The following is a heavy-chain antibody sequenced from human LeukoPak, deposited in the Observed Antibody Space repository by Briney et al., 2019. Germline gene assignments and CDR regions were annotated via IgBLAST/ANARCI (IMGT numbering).Heavy chain of an antibody. CDR3: ARGFLEFSLFGKGDYWYGLDV. CDR1: GYTFTSYD. D-gene: IGHD3-16*02. J-gene: IGHJ6*02. Sequence: ASVKVSCKASGYTFTSYDINWVRQVTGHGLEWLGWVNPKSGDAGFAQKFQGRVNITRGTSRTTTYMELTTLRSDDTAVYYCARGFLEFSLFGKGDYWYGLDVWGQGTTVTVSS. CDR2: VNPKSGDA. V-gene: IGHV1-8*01.